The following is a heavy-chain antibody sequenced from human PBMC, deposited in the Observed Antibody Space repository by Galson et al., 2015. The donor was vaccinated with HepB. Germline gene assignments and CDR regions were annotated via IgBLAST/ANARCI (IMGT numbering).Heavy chain of an antibody. CDR3: TRLGDLSGYSSL. CDR2: IGSKANSYAK. J-gene: IGHJ4*02. V-gene: IGHV3-73*01. CDR1: GFTFSGSA. D-gene: IGHD6-13*01. Sequence: SLRLSCAASGFTFSGSAMHWVRQASGRGLEWVGRIGSKANSYAKAYAASVKGRFTISRDDSKNTASMQMHSLKTEDTAVYYCTRLGDLSGYSSLWGQGTLVTVSS.